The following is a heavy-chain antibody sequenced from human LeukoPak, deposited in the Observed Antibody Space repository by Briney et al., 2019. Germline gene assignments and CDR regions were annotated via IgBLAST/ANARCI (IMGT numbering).Heavy chain of an antibody. Sequence: GGSLRLSCAASGFTFSSYGMHWVRQAPGKGLEWVAVISYDGSNKYYADSVKGRFTISRDNSKNTLYLQMNSLRAEDTAVYYCAKDRSGSFFDYWGQGTLVTVSS. CDR2: ISYDGSNK. D-gene: IGHD3-10*01. J-gene: IGHJ4*02. V-gene: IGHV3-30*18. CDR1: GFTFSSYG. CDR3: AKDRSGSFFDY.